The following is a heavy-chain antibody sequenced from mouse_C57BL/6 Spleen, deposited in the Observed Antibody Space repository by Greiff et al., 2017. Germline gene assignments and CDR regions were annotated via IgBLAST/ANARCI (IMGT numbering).Heavy chain of an antibody. Sequence: QVQLQQSGAELVKPGASVKISCKASGYAFSSYWMNWVKQRPGKGLEWIGQIYPGDGDTNYNGKFKGKATLTADKSSSTAYMQLSSRTSEDSAVYFCARSESNLYFDYWGQGTTLTVSS. CDR2: IYPGDGDT. D-gene: IGHD2-5*01. CDR3: ARSESNLYFDY. J-gene: IGHJ2*01. V-gene: IGHV1-80*01. CDR1: GYAFSSYW.